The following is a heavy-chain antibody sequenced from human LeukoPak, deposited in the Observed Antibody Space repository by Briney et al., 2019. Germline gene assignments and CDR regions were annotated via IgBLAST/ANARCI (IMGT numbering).Heavy chain of an antibody. CDR1: GGSISGYY. CDR3: ARWASGAENYYYYMDV. J-gene: IGHJ6*03. D-gene: IGHD4-17*01. V-gene: IGHV4-4*07. Sequence: PSETLSLTCTVSGGSISGYYWSWIRQPAGKGLEWIGRIYTSGSTNYSPSLKSRVTMSVDTSKNQFSPKLTSVTAADTAVYYCARWASGAENYYYYMDVWGKGTTVTVSS. CDR2: IYTSGST.